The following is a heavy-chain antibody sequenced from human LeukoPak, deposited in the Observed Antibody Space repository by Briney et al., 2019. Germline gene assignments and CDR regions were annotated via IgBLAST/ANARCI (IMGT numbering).Heavy chain of an antibody. Sequence: GGSLRLSCAASGFSFSTYWMHWVRQAPGKGLVWVSRLSPDGSSSVYADSVKGRFTISRDNSKNSLYLQMNSLRTEDTALYYCAKDSSWEGIAVAAPWGQGTLVTVSS. CDR2: LSPDGSSS. J-gene: IGHJ5*02. CDR3: AKDSSWEGIAVAAP. D-gene: IGHD6-19*01. V-gene: IGHV3-74*01. CDR1: GFSFSTYW.